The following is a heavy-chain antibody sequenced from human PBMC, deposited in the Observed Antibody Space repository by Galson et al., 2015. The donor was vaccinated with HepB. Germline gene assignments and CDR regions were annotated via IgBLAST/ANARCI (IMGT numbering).Heavy chain of an antibody. V-gene: IGHV1-58*01. D-gene: IGHD1-26*01. CDR2: IVVNSGNT. CDR1: RFTLTTSA. CDR3: AMGAGASPAY. J-gene: IGHJ4*02. Sequence: SVTVSCKASRFTLTTSAVHWVRQARGQRLEWVGWIVVNSGNTNYAQKFQERVTMTWDMSTTTAYMELSRLSSEDTAVYYCAMGAGASPAYWGQGTLVTVSS.